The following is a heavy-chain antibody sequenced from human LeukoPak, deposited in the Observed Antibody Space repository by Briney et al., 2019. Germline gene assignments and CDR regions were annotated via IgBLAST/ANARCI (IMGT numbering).Heavy chain of an antibody. CDR2: INPNTGGT. J-gene: IGHJ4*02. Sequence: ASVKVSCKGTGYTYTVYYISYDRQSPGQGLEWMGFINPNTGGTSYAQKFQARVTMTRDTSISTAYMELSGLRSDDTAVYYCARRYDFWSGYPTAFDYWGQGTLVTVSS. CDR3: ARRYDFWSGYPTAFDY. D-gene: IGHD3-3*01. V-gene: IGHV1-2*02. CDR1: GYTYTVYY.